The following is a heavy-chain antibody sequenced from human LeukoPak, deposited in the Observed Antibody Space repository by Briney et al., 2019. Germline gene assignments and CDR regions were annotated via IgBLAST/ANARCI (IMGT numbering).Heavy chain of an antibody. CDR3: ATEATTVRYNWFGP. D-gene: IGHD4-17*01. J-gene: IGHJ5*02. V-gene: IGHV3-23*01. CDR1: GFTFSSYA. CDR2: ISGSGGST. Sequence: GGSLRLSCAASGFTFSSYAMSWVRQAPGEGLEWVSAISGSGGSTYYADSVKGRFTISRDNSKNSLYLEMNSLRAEDTAVYYCATEATTVRYNWFGPWGQGTLVTVSS.